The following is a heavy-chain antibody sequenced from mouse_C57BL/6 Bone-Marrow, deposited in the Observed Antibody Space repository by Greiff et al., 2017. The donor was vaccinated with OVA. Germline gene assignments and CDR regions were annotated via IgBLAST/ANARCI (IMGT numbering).Heavy chain of an antibody. V-gene: IGHV1-18*01. CDR3: ARKIGQLRLLYWYFDV. CDR2: INPNNGGT. Sequence: EVKLQESGPELVKPGASVKIPCKASGYTFTDYNMDWVKQSHGKSLEWIGDINPNNGGTIYNQKFKGKATLTVDKSSSTAYMELRSLTSEDTAVYYCARKIGQLRLLYWYFDVWGTGTTVTVSS. J-gene: IGHJ1*03. CDR1: GYTFTDYN. D-gene: IGHD3-2*02.